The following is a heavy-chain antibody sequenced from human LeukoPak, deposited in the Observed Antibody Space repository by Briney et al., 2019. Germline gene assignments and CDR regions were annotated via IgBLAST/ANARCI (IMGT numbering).Heavy chain of an antibody. J-gene: IGHJ1*01. CDR1: GFTFSDYY. D-gene: IGHD3-22*01. V-gene: IGHV3-11*06. CDR3: ARDQRDYYDSSGNGYFQH. Sequence: GGSLRLSCAASGFTFSDYYMSWLRQAPGKGLEWVSYISSSSSYTNYADSVKGRFTISRDNAKNSLYLQMNSLRAEDTAVYYCARDQRDYYDSSGNGYFQHWGQGTLVTVSS. CDR2: ISSSSSYT.